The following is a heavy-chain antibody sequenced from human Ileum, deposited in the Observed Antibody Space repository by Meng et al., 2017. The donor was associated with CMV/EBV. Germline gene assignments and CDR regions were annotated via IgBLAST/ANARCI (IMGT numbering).Heavy chain of an antibody. D-gene: IGHD6-13*01. CDR2: ISSSSSYI. CDR3: ARSGIAAAGTVPNWFDP. Sequence: GESLKISCAASGFTFSSYAMSWVRQAPGKGLEWVSSISSSSSYIYYADSVKGRFTISRDNAKNSLYLQMNSLRAEDTAVYYCARSGIAAAGTVPNWFDPWGQGTLVTVSS. CDR1: GFTFSSYA. V-gene: IGHV3-21*01. J-gene: IGHJ5*02.